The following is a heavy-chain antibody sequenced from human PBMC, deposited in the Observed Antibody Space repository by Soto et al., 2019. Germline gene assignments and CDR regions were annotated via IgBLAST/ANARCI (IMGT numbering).Heavy chain of an antibody. CDR2: INHSGST. V-gene: IGHV4-34*01. J-gene: IGHJ4*02. D-gene: IGHD2-8*01. CDR1: GWSFSGYY. CDR3: AIAKLFCTNGVCYGPKYYFDY. Sequence: PSETLSLTCAVYGWSFSGYYWSWIRQPPGKGLEWIGEINHSGSTKYNPSHKSRVTISVDTSKNQFSLKLSSVTAADTAVYYCAIAKLFCTNGVCYGPKYYFDYWGQGTLVTVSS.